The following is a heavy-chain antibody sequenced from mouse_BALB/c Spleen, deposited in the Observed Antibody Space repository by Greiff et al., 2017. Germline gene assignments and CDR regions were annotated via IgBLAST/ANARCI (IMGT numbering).Heavy chain of an antibody. J-gene: IGHJ3*01. CDR2: IYPGDGDT. V-gene: IGHV1-80*01. Sequence: VMLVESGAELVRPGSSVKISCKASGYAFSSYWMNWVKQRPGQGLEWIGQIYPGDGDTNYNGKFKGKATLTADKSSSTAYMQLSSLTSEDSAVYFCARSGDYDGWFAYWGQGTLVTVSA. CDR1: GYAFSSYW. CDR3: ARSGDYDGWFAY. D-gene: IGHD2-4*01.